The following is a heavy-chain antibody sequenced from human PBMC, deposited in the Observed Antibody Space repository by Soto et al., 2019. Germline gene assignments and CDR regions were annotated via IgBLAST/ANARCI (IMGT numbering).Heavy chain of an antibody. CDR2: TYYTGST. D-gene: IGHD7-27*01. CDR1: GGSISSNTHY. V-gene: IGHV4-39*01. Sequence: PSWNLSLTCTVSGGSISSNTHYWGWIRQPPGKGLEWIGTTYYTGSTYYNPSLRSRATISMDTSKNQFSLTLTSVTAADTAMYYCERLALSCPKPWGGHWYFDLCARRTLVTVSS. J-gene: IGHJ2*01. CDR3: ERLALSCPKPWGGHWYFDL.